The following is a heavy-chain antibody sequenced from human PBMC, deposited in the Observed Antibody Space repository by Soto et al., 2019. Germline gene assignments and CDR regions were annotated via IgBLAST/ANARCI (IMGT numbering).Heavy chain of an antibody. D-gene: IGHD6-13*01. CDR2: VNNDGSDT. Sequence: EVQLVESGGGLVQPGGSLRLSCAASGFTFSNYWMYWVRQAPGKGLVWVSRVNNDGSDTTHADSVKGRFTISRDNAENTLYLQMNSLRAEDTAVYYCARGGLQHALDVWGQGSTVTVSS. J-gene: IGHJ6*02. CDR3: ARGGLQHALDV. CDR1: GFTFSNYW. V-gene: IGHV3-74*03.